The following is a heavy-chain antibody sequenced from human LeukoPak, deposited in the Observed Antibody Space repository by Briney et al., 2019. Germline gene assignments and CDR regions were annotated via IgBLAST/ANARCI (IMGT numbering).Heavy chain of an antibody. CDR1: GYTFANYG. Sequence: GASVKDSCKASGYTFANYGITWVRQAPGQGLEWMGWISAYHGITNYAQKLQGRVTMTTDTSTSTAYMELRSLRSDDTAVFYCARDLALYCSTTSCQDAFDIWGQGTMVTVSS. D-gene: IGHD2-2*01. V-gene: IGHV1-18*01. J-gene: IGHJ3*02. CDR3: ARDLALYCSTTSCQDAFDI. CDR2: ISAYHGIT.